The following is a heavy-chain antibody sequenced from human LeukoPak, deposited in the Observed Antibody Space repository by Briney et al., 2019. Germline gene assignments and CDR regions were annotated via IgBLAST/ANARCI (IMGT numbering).Heavy chain of an antibody. CDR1: GFTFSIYA. J-gene: IGHJ4*02. V-gene: IGHV3-23*01. D-gene: IGHD6-19*01. CDR2: ISGSAGST. CDR3: AKDHGGIAVVPFDY. Sequence: GGSLRLSRAASGFTFSIYAMSWVRQAPGKGLEWVSTISGSAGSTYYADSVKGRFTISRDNSKNTLYLQMNSLRAEDTAVYYCAKDHGGIAVVPFDYWGQGTLITVSS.